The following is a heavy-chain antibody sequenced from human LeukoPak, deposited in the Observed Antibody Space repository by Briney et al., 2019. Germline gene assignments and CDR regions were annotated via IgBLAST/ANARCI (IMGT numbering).Heavy chain of an antibody. CDR3: ARGLGP. CDR2: ISGNGINT. Sequence: SGGSLRLSCAASGFTFSSYAMSWVRQAPGKGLEWVSTISGNGINTYYADSVKCRFTIARDNAKNKLYLQMNSLRAEDTAVYYCARGLGPWGQGTLVTVSS. J-gene: IGHJ5*02. CDR1: GFTFSSYA. V-gene: IGHV3-23*01.